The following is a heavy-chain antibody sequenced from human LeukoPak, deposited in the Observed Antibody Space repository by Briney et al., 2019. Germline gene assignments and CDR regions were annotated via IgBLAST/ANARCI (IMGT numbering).Heavy chain of an antibody. J-gene: IGHJ5*02. CDR1: GYTFTSYY. Sequence: ASVKVSCKASGYTFTSYYMHWVRQAPGQGLEWMGWISAYNGNTNYAQKLQGRVTMTTDTSTSTAYMELRSLRSDDTAVYYCARGYCSSTSCYSSAYNWFDPWGQGTLVTVSS. D-gene: IGHD2-2*01. CDR3: ARGYCSSTSCYSSAYNWFDP. V-gene: IGHV1-18*04. CDR2: ISAYNGNT.